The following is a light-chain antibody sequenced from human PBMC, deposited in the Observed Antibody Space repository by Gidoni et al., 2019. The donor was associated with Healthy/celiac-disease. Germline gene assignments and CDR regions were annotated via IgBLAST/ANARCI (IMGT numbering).Light chain of an antibody. CDR3: QQYNNWPPLT. V-gene: IGKV3-15*01. CDR1: QSVSSN. CDR2: GAS. J-gene: IGKJ4*01. Sequence: EIVMTQSPATLSVSPGERDTLSCRANQSVSSNLAWYQQKPGQAPRLLIYGASTRATGIPARFSGRGSGTEFTLTISSLQSEDFAVYCCQQYNNWPPLTFXGXTKVELK.